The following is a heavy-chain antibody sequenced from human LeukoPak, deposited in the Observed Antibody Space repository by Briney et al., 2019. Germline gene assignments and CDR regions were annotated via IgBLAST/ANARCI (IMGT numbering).Heavy chain of an antibody. V-gene: IGHV3-23*01. Sequence: PGGSLRLSCAASGFTFSSYAVSWVRQAPGKGLEWVSGISGSGGSTYSADSVKGRFTISRDNSKNTLYLPMNSLRAEDTALYYCAKDRSCTNDICHGDFDYWGQGTLVTVSS. CDR2: ISGSGGST. CDR3: AKDRSCTNDICHGDFDY. D-gene: IGHD2-8*01. J-gene: IGHJ4*02. CDR1: GFTFSSYA.